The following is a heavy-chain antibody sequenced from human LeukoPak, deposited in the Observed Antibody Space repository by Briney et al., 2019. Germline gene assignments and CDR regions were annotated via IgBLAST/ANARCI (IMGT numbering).Heavy chain of an antibody. CDR3: AREGVFQAFDF. Sequence: ASVKVSCKTSGYSLPRHYIHWVRQAPGQGLEWMGIMNPSVGATTCAPRFQGRVTMTRDTSTSTFYMELSGLTSEDTAVYYCAREGVFQAFDFWGQGTMVTVSS. CDR1: GYSLPRHY. CDR2: MNPSVGAT. D-gene: IGHD3-16*01. V-gene: IGHV1-46*01. J-gene: IGHJ3*01.